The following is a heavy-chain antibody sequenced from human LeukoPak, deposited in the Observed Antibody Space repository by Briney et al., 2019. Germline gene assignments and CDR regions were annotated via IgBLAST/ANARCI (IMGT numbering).Heavy chain of an antibody. Sequence: PGGSLRLSCAASGFTVSNNCMSWVRQAPGKGLEWVSSISVNGGTTYYADSVKGRFTISRDSSKNTLYLQMNSLRAEDTAVYYCVKGGGNVRRYFEYWGQGTLVTVSS. V-gene: IGHV3-23*01. CDR3: VKGGGNVRRYFEY. D-gene: IGHD4-23*01. CDR1: GFTVSNNC. CDR2: ISVNGGTT. J-gene: IGHJ4*02.